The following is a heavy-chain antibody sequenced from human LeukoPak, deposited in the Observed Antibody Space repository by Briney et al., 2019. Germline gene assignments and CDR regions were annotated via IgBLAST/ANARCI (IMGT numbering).Heavy chain of an antibody. D-gene: IGHD4-11*01. J-gene: IGHJ4*02. CDR3: ARVDYTLDY. Sequence: KPSETLSLTCAVSRYSISSGYHWAWIRQPPGKGLEWIGSIYRSGSAYYNPSLKSRVTISVDTSKNQFSLRVTSVTAADTAVYYCARVDYTLDYWGQGTLVTVSS. CDR2: IYRSGSA. CDR1: RYSISSGYH. V-gene: IGHV4-38-2*01.